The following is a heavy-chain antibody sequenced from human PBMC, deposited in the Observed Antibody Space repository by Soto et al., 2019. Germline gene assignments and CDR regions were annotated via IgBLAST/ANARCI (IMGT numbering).Heavy chain of an antibody. CDR1: GFAFSSYW. J-gene: IGHJ4*02. Sequence: EVHLVESGGGSVQPGGSLRLSCAASGFAFSSYWIHWVRQAPGQGLVWVSRISSDGSSRSYGDFVQGRFTSSRDNAKNTVYLEMNRLRVEDTAVYYCTRGCGWGRAADYWGQGALVTVSS. D-gene: IGHD6-19*01. CDR3: TRGCGWGRAADY. CDR2: ISSDGSSR. V-gene: IGHV3-74*01.